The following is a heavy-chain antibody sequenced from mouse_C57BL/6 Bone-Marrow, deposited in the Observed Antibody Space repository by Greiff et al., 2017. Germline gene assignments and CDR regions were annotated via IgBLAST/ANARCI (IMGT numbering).Heavy chain of an antibody. V-gene: IGHV1-54*01. D-gene: IGHD1-1*01. CDR1: GYAFTNYL. Sequence: VKVVESGAELVRPGTSVKVSCKASGYAFTNYLIEWVKQRPGQGLEWIGVINPGSGGTNYNEKFKGKATRTEDKSSSTAYMQLSSLTSEDSAVYFCARGRYYYGGSLAYWGQGTLVTVSA. CDR2: INPGSGGT. CDR3: ARGRYYYGGSLAY. J-gene: IGHJ3*01.